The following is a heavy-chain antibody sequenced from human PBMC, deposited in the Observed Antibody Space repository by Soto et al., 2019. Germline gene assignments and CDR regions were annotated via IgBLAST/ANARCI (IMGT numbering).Heavy chain of an antibody. CDR2: INHSGST. V-gene: IGHV4-34*01. D-gene: IGHD5-12*01. J-gene: IGHJ4*02. Sequence: SETLSLTCAVYGGSFSGYYWSWIRQPPGKGLEWIGEINHSGSTNYNPSLKSRVTISVDTSKNQFSLKLSSVTAADTAVYYCASTQWLRFGYYDYWGQGTLVTVSS. CDR1: GGSFSGYY. CDR3: ASTQWLRFGYYDY.